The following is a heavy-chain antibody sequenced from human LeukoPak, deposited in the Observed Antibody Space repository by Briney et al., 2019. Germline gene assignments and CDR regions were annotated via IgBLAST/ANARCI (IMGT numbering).Heavy chain of an antibody. D-gene: IGHD3-22*01. CDR1: GGSISSSSYY. CDR3: ARRDSSGYYSLGAFSI. J-gene: IGHJ3*02. V-gene: IGHV4-39*01. CDR2: IYYSGST. Sequence: PSETLSLTCTVSGGSISSSSYYWGWIRQPPGNGLEWIGSIYYSGSTYYNPSLKSRVTISVDTSKNQFSLKLSSVTAADTAVYYGARRDSSGYYSLGAFSIWGQGTMVTVSS.